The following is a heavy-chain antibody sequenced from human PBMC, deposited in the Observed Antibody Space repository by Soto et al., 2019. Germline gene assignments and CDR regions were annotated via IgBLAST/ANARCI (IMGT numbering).Heavy chain of an antibody. J-gene: IGHJ4*02. Sequence: VQLVESGGGLVRPGGSLRLSCAASGFTFSRYSMNWVRQAPGKGLEWVSSISSTTNYIYYADSMKCRFTVSRDNAKNSVYLDMNSLSAEDTAVYYCARESEDLTSNFDYWGQGTLVTVSS. CDR2: ISSTTNYI. V-gene: IGHV3-21*01. CDR1: GFTFSRYS. CDR3: ARESEDLTSNFDY.